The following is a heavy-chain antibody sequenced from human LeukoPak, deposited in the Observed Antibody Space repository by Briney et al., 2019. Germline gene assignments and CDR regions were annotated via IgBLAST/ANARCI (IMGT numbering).Heavy chain of an antibody. CDR3: ARVSRDYYDSSGYYLDY. D-gene: IGHD3-22*01. CDR1: GGSISSYY. V-gene: IGHV4-4*07. CDR2: IYTSGST. Sequence: SETLSLTCTVSGGSISSYYWSWIRQPAGKGLEWIGRIYTSGSTNYNPSLKSRVTMSVDTSKNQFSLKLSSVTAADTAVYYCARVSRDYYDSSGYYLDYWGQGTLVTVSS. J-gene: IGHJ4*02.